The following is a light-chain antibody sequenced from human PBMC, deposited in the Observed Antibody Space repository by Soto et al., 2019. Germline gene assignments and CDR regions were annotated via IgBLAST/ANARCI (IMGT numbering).Light chain of an antibody. J-gene: IGKJ1*01. CDR1: QSVSSY. CDR3: QQRSNWPPT. Sequence: EIVLTQSPATLSLSPGERATLSCRASQSVSSYLAWYQQKPGQAPRLLIYDASNRATGIPARFRGSGSGADFTLTISGLEPEDSAVYYCQQRSNWPPTFGQGTKVDIK. CDR2: DAS. V-gene: IGKV3-11*01.